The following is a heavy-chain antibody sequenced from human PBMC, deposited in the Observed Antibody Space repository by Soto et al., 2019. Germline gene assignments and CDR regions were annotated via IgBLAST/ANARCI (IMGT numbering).Heavy chain of an antibody. CDR2: ISGDAGRT. J-gene: IGHJ4*02. D-gene: IGHD3-10*01. Sequence: EVQLLESGGALVQPGGSLRLSCEASGFTYVKYAMSWVRQAPGKGLEWVSGISGDAGRTFYADSVKGRFTISRDNSKNTVYLHMNRLRVEDTDVYYCLKDTAVGINGGDFDYWGQGTLVTVSS. CDR1: GFTYVKYA. V-gene: IGHV3-23*01. CDR3: LKDTAVGINGGDFDY.